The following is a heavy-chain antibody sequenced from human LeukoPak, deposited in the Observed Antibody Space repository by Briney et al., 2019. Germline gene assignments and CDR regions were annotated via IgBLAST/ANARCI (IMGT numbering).Heavy chain of an antibody. V-gene: IGHV3-64D*08. CDR3: VSRIVESGNNCFDS. D-gene: IGHD6-13*01. J-gene: IGHJ5*01. Sequence: PVGCLRDSSAAPLVSFSGDIMYSGCQGPRKRRECGSAITTNRGGTYYAESVKGRVTISRANSKNNLYIQMSSIRTKDTAVDSCVSRIVESGNNCFDSWGQGTLVTVSS. CDR1: LVSFSGDI. CDR2: ITTNRGGT.